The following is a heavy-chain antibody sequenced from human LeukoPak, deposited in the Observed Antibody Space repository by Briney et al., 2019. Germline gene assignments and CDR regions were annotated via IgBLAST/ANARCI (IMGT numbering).Heavy chain of an antibody. CDR2: INPSGGST. V-gene: IGHV1-46*01. CDR3: ARDSGTVSDAFDI. D-gene: IGHD4-11*01. J-gene: IGHJ3*02. Sequence: RASVKVSCKASGYTFISYYIHWVRQAPRQGLEWMGIINPSGGSTRYAQKFQGRVTMTRDTSTGTIYMELSSLRSEDTAVYFCARDSGTVSDAFDIWGQGTMVTVSS. CDR1: GYTFISYY.